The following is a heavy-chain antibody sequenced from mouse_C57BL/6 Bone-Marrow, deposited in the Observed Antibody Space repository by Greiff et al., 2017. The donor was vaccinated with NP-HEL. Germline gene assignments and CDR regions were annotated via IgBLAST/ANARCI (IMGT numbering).Heavy chain of an antibody. J-gene: IGHJ2*01. CDR3: ARPITTVVATLDFDY. V-gene: IGHV5-17*01. D-gene: IGHD1-1*01. Sequence: VQLQQSGGGLVKPGGSLKLSCAASGFTFSDYGMHWVRQAPEKGLEWVAYISSGSSTIYYADTVKGRFTISRDNAKNTLFLQMTSLRSEDTAMYYCARPITTVVATLDFDYWGQGTTLTVSS. CDR1: GFTFSDYG. CDR2: ISSGSSTI.